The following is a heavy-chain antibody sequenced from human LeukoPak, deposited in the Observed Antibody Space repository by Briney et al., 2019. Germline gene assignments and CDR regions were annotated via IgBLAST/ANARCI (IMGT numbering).Heavy chain of an antibody. V-gene: IGHV3-49*04. CDR3: VRESVRDYYFDY. D-gene: IGHD3-10*02. Sequence: PGGSLRLSCTGSGFRFGGYALSWVRQAPGEGLEWVGFIRGKALYGTSEYAASVEGRFTISRDDSNSIAYLQMNSLKTEDTAVYFCVRESVRDYYFDYWGQGTLVTVSS. CDR1: GFRFGGYA. J-gene: IGHJ4*02. CDR2: IRGKALYGTS.